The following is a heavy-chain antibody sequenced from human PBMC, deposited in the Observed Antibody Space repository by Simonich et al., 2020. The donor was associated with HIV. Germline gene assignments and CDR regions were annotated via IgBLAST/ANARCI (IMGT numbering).Heavy chain of an antibody. Sequence: QVQLVQSGAEVKKPGASVKVSCKVSGHSLAELSMNWVRQTPGRGLEWMGGFEPEPGETIYAHKLQGRVTMTEDTSTDTAYMELSGLRSEDTALYYCATWEVKDDVLTGFTYWYFDLWGRGTLVTVSS. CDR3: ATWEVKDDVLTGFTYWYFDL. J-gene: IGHJ2*01. CDR2: FEPEPGET. V-gene: IGHV1-24*01. D-gene: IGHD3-9*01. CDR1: GHSLAELS.